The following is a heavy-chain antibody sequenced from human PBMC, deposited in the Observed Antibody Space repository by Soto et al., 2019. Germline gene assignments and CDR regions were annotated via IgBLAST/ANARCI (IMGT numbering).Heavy chain of an antibody. D-gene: IGHD2-2*01. CDR2: IHPGGQII. CDR1: GFTFSSSE. J-gene: IGHJ3*01. Sequence: GGSLRLSCAASGFTFSSSEMYWVRQATGKGLEWVSYIHPGGQIIFYADSVKGRFTISRDNAKNSVYLQMNNLRAEDTAVYYCARRGSSWGQGTRGTVSS. V-gene: IGHV3-48*03. CDR3: ARRGSS.